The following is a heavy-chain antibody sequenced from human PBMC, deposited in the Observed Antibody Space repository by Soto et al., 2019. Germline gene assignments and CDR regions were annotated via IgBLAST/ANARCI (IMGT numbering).Heavy chain of an antibody. V-gene: IGHV3-33*05. CDR2: ISFNGKNT. J-gene: IGHJ4*02. Sequence: QVQLVESGGGVVQPGKSLRLSCAASGFTFSAYGMHWVRQAPGKGLEWVTFISFNGKNTDYADSVKGRFTVSRDNSRNTFYLQMNSLRAEDTAVYYCADIGGYDSVGGAYWGQGALVTVSS. CDR3: ADIGGYDSVGGAY. D-gene: IGHD3-16*01. CDR1: GFTFSAYG.